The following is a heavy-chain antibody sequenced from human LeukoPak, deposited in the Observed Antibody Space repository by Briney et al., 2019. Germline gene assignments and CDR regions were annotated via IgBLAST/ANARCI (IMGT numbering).Heavy chain of an antibody. V-gene: IGHV3-21*01. Sequence: GGSLRLSCAASGFTFSSYSMNWVRQAPGKGLEWVSSISSSSYIYYADSVKGRFTISRDNAKNSLYLQMNSLRAEDTAVYYCARDCSSWYNFDYWGQGTLVTVSS. CDR1: GFTFSSYS. CDR3: ARDCSSWYNFDY. CDR2: ISSSSYI. D-gene: IGHD6-13*01. J-gene: IGHJ4*02.